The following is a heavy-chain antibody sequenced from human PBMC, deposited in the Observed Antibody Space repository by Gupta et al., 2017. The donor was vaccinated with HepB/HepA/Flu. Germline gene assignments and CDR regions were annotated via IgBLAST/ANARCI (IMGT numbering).Heavy chain of an antibody. V-gene: IGHV3-48*03. CDR1: GFIFSNYE. CDR3: ARGGSGWDNDYGMDV. Sequence: EVQLVESGGRLVQPGGSLRLSWVPSGFIFSNYEMNWVPQAPGKGLECISYISSSGGSIYYADSVKGRFTISRDNAKNSLYLQMSSLRAEDTALYYCARGGSGWDNDYGMDVWGQGTTVTVSS. CDR2: ISSSGGSI. J-gene: IGHJ6*02. D-gene: IGHD6-19*01.